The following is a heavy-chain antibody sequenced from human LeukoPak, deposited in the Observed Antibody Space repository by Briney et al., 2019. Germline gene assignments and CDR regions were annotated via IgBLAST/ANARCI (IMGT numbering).Heavy chain of an antibody. Sequence: PGGSLRLSCAASGFIFTDYGMHWVRQAPGKGLEWLTFIRYDGSDKYYADSVKGRFTISRDNSKNTLYLQMNSLRAEDTAVYYCARVAAAGTEYFDYWGQGTLVTVSS. CDR2: IRYDGSDK. D-gene: IGHD6-13*01. J-gene: IGHJ4*02. V-gene: IGHV3-30*02. CDR1: GFIFTDYG. CDR3: ARVAAAGTEYFDY.